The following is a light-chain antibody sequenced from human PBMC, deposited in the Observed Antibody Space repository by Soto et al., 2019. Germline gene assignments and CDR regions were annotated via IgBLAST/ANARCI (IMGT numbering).Light chain of an antibody. J-gene: IGKJ5*01. CDR2: GAS. V-gene: IGKV3-15*01. Sequence: EIVLTQSPGSLSLSPGDRATLSCRASQSVSSNLAWYQQKPGQAPRLLIYGASTRATGIPARFSGSGSGTEFTLTINSLQSEDSAVYYCQQCNNWPITFGQGTRLEIK. CDR1: QSVSSN. CDR3: QQCNNWPIT.